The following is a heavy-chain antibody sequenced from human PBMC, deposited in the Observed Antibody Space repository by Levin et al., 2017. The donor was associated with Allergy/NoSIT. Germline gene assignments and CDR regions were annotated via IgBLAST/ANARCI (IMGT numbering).Heavy chain of an antibody. J-gene: IGHJ3*01. CDR2: ITGGGFNT. D-gene: IGHD1-1*01. Sequence: GESLKISCAASGFTFSDYAMTWVRQAPGKGLEWVSVITGGGFNTYYGDSVKGRFTVSRDNSKNTLYLEFNSLRAEDTAVYYCAKKQGGTSGFSFDVWGQGTMVTVSS. V-gene: IGHV3-23*01. CDR3: AKKQGGTSGFSFDV. CDR1: GFTFSDYA.